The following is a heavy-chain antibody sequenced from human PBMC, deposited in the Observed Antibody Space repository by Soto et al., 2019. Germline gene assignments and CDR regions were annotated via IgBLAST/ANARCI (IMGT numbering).Heavy chain of an antibody. Sequence: SETLSLTCGVSGDSITTYKWWTWVRQTPGKGLEWIGEIYDSGNTRYNPSLKSRVTISKDTSKNELSLKLNSVTVADTAVYYCATCQLGEYYYAMDIWGQGATVTVSS. D-gene: IGHD7-27*01. CDR3: ATCQLGEYYYAMDI. CDR2: IYDSGNT. CDR1: GDSITTYKW. J-gene: IGHJ6*02. V-gene: IGHV4-4*02.